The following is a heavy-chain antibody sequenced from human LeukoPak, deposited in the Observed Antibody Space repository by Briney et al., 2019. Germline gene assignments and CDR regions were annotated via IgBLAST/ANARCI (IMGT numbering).Heavy chain of an antibody. J-gene: IGHJ4*02. Sequence: GGSLRLSCAASGFTFSSYSMNWVRQAPGKGLEWVSYISSSSSTIYYADSVKGRFTISRDNAKNSLYLQMNSLRAEDTAVYYXXXXXYYYGSGSPFDYWGQGTLVTVSS. V-gene: IGHV3-48*01. D-gene: IGHD3-10*01. CDR3: XXXXYYYGSGSPFDY. CDR2: ISSSSSTI. CDR1: GFTFSSYS.